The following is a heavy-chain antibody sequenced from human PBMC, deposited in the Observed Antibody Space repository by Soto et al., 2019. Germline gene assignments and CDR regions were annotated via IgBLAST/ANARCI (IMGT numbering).Heavy chain of an antibody. J-gene: IGHJ4*01. D-gene: IGHD6-13*01. V-gene: IGHV3-30*18. CDR2: ISYDGSNK. Sequence: QVQLVESGGGVVQPGRSLRLSCAASGFTFSSYGMHWVRQAPGKGLEWVAVISYDGSNKYYADSVKGRFTISRDNSKNTLYLQMNSLRAEDTAVYYCAKTGAAAGTGIDYWGHGTLVTVSS. CDR1: GFTFSSYG. CDR3: AKTGAAAGTGIDY.